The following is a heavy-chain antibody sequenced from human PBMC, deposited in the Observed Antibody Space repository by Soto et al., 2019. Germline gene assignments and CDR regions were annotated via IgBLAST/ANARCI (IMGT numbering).Heavy chain of an antibody. D-gene: IGHD1-1*01. V-gene: IGHV4-4*02. CDR3: ARAGFWNLDS. Sequence: GSLRLSCAASGFTFRLSTVHWVRQPPGQGLEWIGEVHHTKGALYNPALRSRVTVSADLFNSKIFLEVHSLGAADTAVYYCARAGFWNLDSWGQGTPVTVSS. J-gene: IGHJ4*02. CDR2: VHHTKGA. CDR1: GFTFRLST.